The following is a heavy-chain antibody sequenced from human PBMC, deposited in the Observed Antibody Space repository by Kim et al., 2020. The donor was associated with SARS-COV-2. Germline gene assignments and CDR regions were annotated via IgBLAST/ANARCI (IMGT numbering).Heavy chain of an antibody. CDR2: INPNSGGT. Sequence: ASVKVSCKASGYTFTGYYMHWVRQAPGQGLEWMGWINPNSGGTNYAQKFQGRVTMTRDTSISTAYMELSRLRSDDTAVYYCVCFGELGLRPHGNIDYWGQGTLVTVSS. J-gene: IGHJ4*02. V-gene: IGHV1-2*02. CDR1: GYTFTGYY. D-gene: IGHD3-10*01. CDR3: VCFGELGLRPHGNIDY.